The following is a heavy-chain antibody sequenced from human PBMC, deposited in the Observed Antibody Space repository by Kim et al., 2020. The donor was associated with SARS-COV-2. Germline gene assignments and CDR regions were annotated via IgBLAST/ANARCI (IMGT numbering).Heavy chain of an antibody. D-gene: IGHD3-16*02. Sequence: ASVKVSCKASGYTFTSYAMHWVRQAPGQRLEWMGWINAGNGNTKYSQKFQGRVTITRDTSASTAYMELSSLRSEDTAVYYCARGDYVWGSYRSVLEDCWGQGTLVTVSS. CDR2: INAGNGNT. V-gene: IGHV1-3*01. CDR3: ARGDYVWGSYRSVLEDC. J-gene: IGHJ4*02. CDR1: GYTFTSYA.